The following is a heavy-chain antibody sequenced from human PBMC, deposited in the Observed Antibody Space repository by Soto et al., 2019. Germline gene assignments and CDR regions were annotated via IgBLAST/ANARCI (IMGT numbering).Heavy chain of an antibody. CDR2: IKSKTNGGTT. CDR3: PPVTFAGYDFWYFNL. V-gene: IGHV3-15*01. J-gene: IGHJ2*01. D-gene: IGHD5-12*01. CDR1: GFTFSNAW. Sequence: EVQLVESGGGLVKPGGSLRLSCAASGFTFSNAWMTWVRQAPGKGLEWVGRIKSKTNGGTTDYAAPVNGRFTISRDDSKTTLYLQMNSLKTEDTAVYYCPPVTFAGYDFWYFNLWGRGTLVTVSS.